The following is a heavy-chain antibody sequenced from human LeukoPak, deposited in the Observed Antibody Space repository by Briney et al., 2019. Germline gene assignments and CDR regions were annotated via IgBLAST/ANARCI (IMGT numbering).Heavy chain of an antibody. CDR2: ITPSRSTT. J-gene: IGHJ4*02. Sequence: GGSLRLSCAASGFTFSSYAMSWVRQAPGKGLEGVSPITPSRSTTYYAHSLKGRFTISTDNSKNPLYLQMNSLTAEDTAVYYCAKDYDSSGYYAKWGQGTLVTVSS. V-gene: IGHV3-23*01. CDR3: AKDYDSSGYYAK. CDR1: GFTFSSYA. D-gene: IGHD3-22*01.